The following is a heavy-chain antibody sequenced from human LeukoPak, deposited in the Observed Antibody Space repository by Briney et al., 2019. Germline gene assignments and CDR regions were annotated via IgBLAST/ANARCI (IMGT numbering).Heavy chain of an antibody. D-gene: IGHD3-16*01. J-gene: IGHJ5*02. CDR1: GYTFTGYY. CDR3: ARARRVGPIGGWFDP. V-gene: IGHV1-2*06. CDR2: INPNSGGT. Sequence: ASVKVSCKASGYTFTGYYMHWVRQAPGQGLGWMGRINPNSGGTNYAQKFQGRVTMTRDTSISTAYMELSRLRSDDTAVYYCARARRVGPIGGWFDPWGQGTLVTVSS.